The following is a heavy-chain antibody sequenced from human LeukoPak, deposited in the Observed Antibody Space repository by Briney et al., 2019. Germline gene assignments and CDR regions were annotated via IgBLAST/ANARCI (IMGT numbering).Heavy chain of an antibody. CDR3: ARVAAGGKGFDY. J-gene: IGHJ4*02. D-gene: IGHD6-13*01. CDR1: GFTFSSYD. V-gene: IGHV3-13*01. CDR2: IDNGGDT. Sequence: GGSLRLSCAASGFTFSSYDMHWVRHVTGKGLEWVSAIDNGGDTYYPGSVKGRFTISRENAKKSLYLQMNSLRAGDTAVYYCARVAAGGKGFDYWGQGTLVTVSS.